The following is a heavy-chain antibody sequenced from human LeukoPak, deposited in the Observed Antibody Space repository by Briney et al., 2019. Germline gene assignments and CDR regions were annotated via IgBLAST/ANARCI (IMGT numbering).Heavy chain of an antibody. CDR2: INPNGGGT. Sequence: GASVKVSCKASGYTFTDYYMHWVRQAPGQGLEWMGWINPNGGGTTYAQKFQARVTMARDTSITTVHRELSSLRSDDTAVYYCARGGGIALAGTRFDFWGRGTLVTVSS. J-gene: IGHJ4*02. CDR1: GYTFTDYY. CDR3: ARGGGIALAGTRFDF. D-gene: IGHD6-13*01. V-gene: IGHV1-2*02.